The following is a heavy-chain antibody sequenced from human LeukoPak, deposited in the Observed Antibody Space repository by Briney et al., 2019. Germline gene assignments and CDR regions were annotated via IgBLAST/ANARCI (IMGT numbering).Heavy chain of an antibody. Sequence: SVKVSCKASGGTFSSYAISWVRQAPGQGLEWMGGIIPIFGTANYAQKFQGRVTITADESTSTAYMELSSLRSEDTAVYYCARGTYDYVWWSYRPLFDYWGQGTLVTVSS. CDR1: GGTFSSYA. CDR2: IIPIFGTA. CDR3: ARGTYDYVWWSYRPLFDY. V-gene: IGHV1-69*01. D-gene: IGHD3-16*02. J-gene: IGHJ4*02.